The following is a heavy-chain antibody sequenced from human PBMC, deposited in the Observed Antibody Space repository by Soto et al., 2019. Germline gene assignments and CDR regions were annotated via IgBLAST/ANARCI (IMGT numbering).Heavy chain of an antibody. V-gene: IGHV1-18*01. CDR2: ISSYNGDT. CDR1: GYTFTRSG. D-gene: IGHD5-12*01. Sequence: QVQLVQSGAEVKKPGASVKVSCKASGYTFTRSGISWVRQAPGQGPEWMGWISSYNGDTNYAQTFQGRVTMTTDTSTRTAYMELRSMRSADTAVYYCAREGVAPYYYSGMDVWGQGTPVTVSS. J-gene: IGHJ6*02. CDR3: AREGVAPYYYSGMDV.